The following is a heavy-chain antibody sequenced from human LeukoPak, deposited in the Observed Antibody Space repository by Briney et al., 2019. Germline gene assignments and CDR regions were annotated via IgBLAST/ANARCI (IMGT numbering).Heavy chain of an antibody. CDR1: GFTFSNAW. Sequence: PGGSLRLSCAASGFTFSNAWMSWVRQAPGKGLEWVGRIKSKTDGGTTDYAAPVKGRFTISRDDSKNTLYLQMNSLKTEDTAVYYCTRGGGGYDSDTFDIWGQGTMVTVSS. CDR3: TRGGGGYDSDTFDI. CDR2: IKSKTDGGTT. J-gene: IGHJ3*02. V-gene: IGHV3-15*01. D-gene: IGHD5-12*01.